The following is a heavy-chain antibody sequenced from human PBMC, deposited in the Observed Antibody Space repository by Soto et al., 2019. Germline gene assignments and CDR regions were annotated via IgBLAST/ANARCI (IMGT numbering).Heavy chain of an antibody. CDR1: GFPFSRSF. D-gene: IGHD3-22*01. CDR3: ARGEDLKYYYDSSATAFDI. J-gene: IGHJ3*02. CDR2: VNTDGSAT. V-gene: IGHV3-74*01. Sequence: PGGSLRLSCAASGFPFSRSFMHWVRQAPGKGLVWVARVNTDGSATVYAGSVKGRFTISRDNVRNTVSLEMNSLRAEDTAVYYCARGEDLKYYYDSSATAFDIWGQGTMVTV.